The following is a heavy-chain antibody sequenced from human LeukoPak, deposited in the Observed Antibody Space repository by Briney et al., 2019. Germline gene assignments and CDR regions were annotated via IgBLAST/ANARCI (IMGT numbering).Heavy chain of an antibody. CDR1: GGSFSVYY. D-gene: IGHD3-10*01. CDR3: ARESYYGGSGPFDY. J-gene: IGHJ4*02. V-gene: IGHV4-34*01. CDR2: INHSGST. Sequence: PSETLSLTCAVYGGSFSVYYWSWIRQPPRKGLEWIGEINHSGSTNYNPSLKSRVTISVDTSKNQFSLKLSSVTAADTAVYYCARESYYGGSGPFDYWGQGTLVTVSS.